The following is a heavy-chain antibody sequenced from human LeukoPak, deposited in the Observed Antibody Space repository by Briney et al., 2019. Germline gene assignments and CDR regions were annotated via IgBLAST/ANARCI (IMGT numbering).Heavy chain of an antibody. CDR2: ISYDGSNR. V-gene: IGHV3-30*18. CDR1: GFTFSRYG. J-gene: IGHJ4*02. Sequence: PGRSLRLSCAASGFTFSRYGMHWVGQAPDKGLEWVAVISYDGSNRYYADSVKGRFTISRDNSKNTLYLQMNSLRAEDTAVYFCAKDLSPAPLWPKPQYWGQGTLVTVSS. D-gene: IGHD3-10*01. CDR3: AKDLSPAPLWPKPQY.